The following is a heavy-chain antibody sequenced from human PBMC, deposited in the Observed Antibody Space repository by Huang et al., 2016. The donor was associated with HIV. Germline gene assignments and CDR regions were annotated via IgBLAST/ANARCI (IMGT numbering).Heavy chain of an antibody. CDR1: GVSLSDYA. V-gene: IGHV1-69*10. Sequence: QAQLVQSGAAVMKPGSSVRVSCKASGVSLSDYAFSWVRRAPGQGLDWRGGIIPRFGVTNYAPRLQGRVTISADKSSNTVYLELTSLRSGDTAVYYCAREGQNWLGKPFGALAFWGQGTEVIVSS. D-gene: IGHD3-16*01. J-gene: IGHJ4*03. CDR3: AREGQNWLGKPFGALAF. CDR2: IIPRFGVT.